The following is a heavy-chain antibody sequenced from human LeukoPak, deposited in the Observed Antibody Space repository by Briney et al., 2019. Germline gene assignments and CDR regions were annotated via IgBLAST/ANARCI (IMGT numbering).Heavy chain of an antibody. J-gene: IGHJ4*02. CDR3: ARGGTYYDILTGYPRDY. CDR1: AFIFSSYW. D-gene: IGHD3-9*01. V-gene: IGHV3-30-3*01. Sequence: GGSLRLSCAASAFIFSSYWMHWVRQAPGKGLEWVAVISYDGSNKYYADSVKGRFTISRDNSKNTLYLQMNSLRAEDTAVYYCARGGTYYDILTGYPRDYWGQGTLVTVSS. CDR2: ISYDGSNK.